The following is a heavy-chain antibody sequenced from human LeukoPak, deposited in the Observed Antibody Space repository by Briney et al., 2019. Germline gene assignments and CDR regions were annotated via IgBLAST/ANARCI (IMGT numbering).Heavy chain of an antibody. CDR2: ISSNGGST. V-gene: IGHV3-64*01. CDR1: GFTFSSYA. CDR3: AIVPSGYSYGYGVDY. Sequence: PGGSLRLSCAASGFTFSSYAMHWVRQAPGKGLEYVSAISSNGGSTYYANSVKGRFTISRDNSKNTLYLQMGSLRAEDMAVYYCAIVPSGYSYGYGVDYWGQGTLVTVSS. J-gene: IGHJ4*02. D-gene: IGHD5-18*01.